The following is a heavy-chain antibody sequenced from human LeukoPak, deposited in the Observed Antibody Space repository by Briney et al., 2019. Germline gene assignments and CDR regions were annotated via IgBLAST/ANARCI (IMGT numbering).Heavy chain of an antibody. CDR3: AKAPHSILGYFDY. J-gene: IGHJ4*02. CDR2: IYYSGST. CDR1: GGSISSYY. V-gene: IGHV4-59*01. D-gene: IGHD1-26*01. Sequence: PSETLSLTCTVSGGSISSYYWSWIRQPPGKGLEWIGYIYYSGSTNYNPSLKSRVTISVDTSKNQFSLKLSSVTAADTAVYYCAKAPHSILGYFDYWGQGTLVTVSS.